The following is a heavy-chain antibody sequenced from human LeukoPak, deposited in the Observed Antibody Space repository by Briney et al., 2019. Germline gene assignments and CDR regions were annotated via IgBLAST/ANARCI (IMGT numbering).Heavy chain of an antibody. V-gene: IGHV4-59*01. CDR1: GGSISSYY. CDR3: ARVFGLEYLQH. J-gene: IGHJ1*01. Sequence: SETLSLTCTVSGGSISSYYWSWIRQPPGKGLEWIGYIFYSGDTNYNPSLKSRVTISVDTSKNQFSLKLSSVTAADTAVYYCARVFGLEYLQHWGQGTLVTVSS. D-gene: IGHD3-10*02. CDR2: IFYSGDT.